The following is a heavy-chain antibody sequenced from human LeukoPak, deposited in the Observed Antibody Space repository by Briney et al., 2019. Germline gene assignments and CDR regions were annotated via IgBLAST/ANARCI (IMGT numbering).Heavy chain of an antibody. Sequence: SVKVSCKASGGTFSSYAISWVRQAPGQGLEWMGGIIPIFGTANYAQKFQGRVTITADESTSTAYMELSSLRSEDTAVYYCARVYSGRDYDSSGSLDYWGQGTLVTVSS. CDR2: IIPIFGTA. V-gene: IGHV1-69*13. CDR3: ARVYSGRDYDSSGSLDY. D-gene: IGHD3-22*01. J-gene: IGHJ4*02. CDR1: GGTFSSYA.